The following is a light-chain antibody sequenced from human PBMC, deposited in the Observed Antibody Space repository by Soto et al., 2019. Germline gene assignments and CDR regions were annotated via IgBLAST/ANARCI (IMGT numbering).Light chain of an antibody. CDR3: LQDYSYPWT. CDR2: STS. J-gene: IGKJ1*01. V-gene: IGKV3-15*01. CDR1: QSVNVD. Sequence: ERVMTQSPATLAVSPGQRATLSCSASQSVNVDLAWYQQRPGQAPRLLIYSTSTRATGIPARFSGSGSGTEFTLTISRPQPEDFATYYCLQDYSYPWTFGQGTKVDI.